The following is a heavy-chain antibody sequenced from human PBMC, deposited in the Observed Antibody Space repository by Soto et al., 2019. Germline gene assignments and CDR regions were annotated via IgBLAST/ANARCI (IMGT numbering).Heavy chain of an antibody. CDR2: IIPIFGTA. CDR1: GGTFSSYA. V-gene: IGHV1-69*01. J-gene: IGHJ5*02. CDR3: ARDDSGSYPGAANWFDP. D-gene: IGHD1-26*01. Sequence: QVQLVQSGAEVKKPGSSVKVSCKASGGTFSSYAISWVRQAPGQGLEWMGGIIPIFGTANYAQKFQGRVTITADESTSTAYMELSSLRSEDTAVSYCARDDSGSYPGAANWFDPWGQGTLVTVSS.